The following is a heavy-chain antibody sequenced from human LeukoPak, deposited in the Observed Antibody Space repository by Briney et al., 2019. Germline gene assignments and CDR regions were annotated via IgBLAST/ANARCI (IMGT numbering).Heavy chain of an antibody. J-gene: IGHJ4*02. CDR2: IKQDGSEE. Sequence: PGGSLRLSCAVSGFTFTSFWMAWVRQVPGKGLEWVANIKQDGSEEYYVDSVKGRFTISRDNAKNSLYLQMNSLRAEDTAVYYCARDAGFCSAGSCFDYWGQGTLVTVSS. D-gene: IGHD2-15*01. CDR1: GFTFTSFW. CDR3: ARDAGFCSAGSCFDY. V-gene: IGHV3-7*01.